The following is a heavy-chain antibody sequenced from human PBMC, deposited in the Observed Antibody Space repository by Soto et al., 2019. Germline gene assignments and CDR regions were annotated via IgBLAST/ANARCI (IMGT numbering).Heavy chain of an antibody. CDR3: IGTYSGSSMRFDY. J-gene: IGHJ4*02. CDR2: VKSKTDGGTI. V-gene: IGHV3-15*01. D-gene: IGHD5-12*01. Sequence: EVQLVESGGGLVKPGGSLRLSCAASGFTFTNAWMTWVRQAPGKGLEWVGRVKSKTDGGTIDYAAPVKDSFTISRDDSKNTLYLQMNSLKTEGTAVYYCIGTYSGSSMRFDYWGQGTLVTVSS. CDR1: GFTFTNAW.